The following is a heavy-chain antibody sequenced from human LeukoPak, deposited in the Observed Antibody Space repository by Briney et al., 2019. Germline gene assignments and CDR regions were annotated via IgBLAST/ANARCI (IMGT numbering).Heavy chain of an antibody. V-gene: IGHV4-34*01. CDR2: IDQSGNT. J-gene: IGHJ5*02. CDR1: GGSSNFDF. Sequence: PSETLSLTCAASGGSSNFDFWTWVRQFPGKGLEWIGEIDQSGNTNYNPPLKSRVTMSFDMSNNQFSLKLKSVNAADTAVYFCARGFIAVAGTALNWFDPWGPGTQVTASS. CDR3: ARGFIAVAGTALNWFDP. D-gene: IGHD6-19*01.